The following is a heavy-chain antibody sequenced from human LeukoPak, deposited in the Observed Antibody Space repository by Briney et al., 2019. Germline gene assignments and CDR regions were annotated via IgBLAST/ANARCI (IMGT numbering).Heavy chain of an antibody. CDR1: GFTFSSYS. CDR2: ISSSSSYI. V-gene: IGHV3-21*01. Sequence: SGGSLRLSCAASGFTFSSYSMNWVRQAPGKGLEWVSYISSSSSYIYYADSVKGRFTISRDNAKNSLYLQMNSLRAEHTAVYYCARDLGTTGYYLNYWGQGTLVTVSS. J-gene: IGHJ4*02. CDR3: ARDLGTTGYYLNY. D-gene: IGHD3-9*01.